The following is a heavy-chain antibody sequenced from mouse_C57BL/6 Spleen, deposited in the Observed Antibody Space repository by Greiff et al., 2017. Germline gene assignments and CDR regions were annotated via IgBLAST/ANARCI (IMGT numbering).Heavy chain of an antibody. D-gene: IGHD2-4*01. Sequence: EVKLMESGGGLVKPGGSLKLSCAASGFTFSSYTMSWVRQTPEKRLEWVATISGGGGNTYYPDSVKGRFTISRDNAKNTLYLQMSSLRSEDTALYYCARGDYDGWGWFAYWGQGTLVTVSA. J-gene: IGHJ3*01. CDR2: ISGGGGNT. V-gene: IGHV5-9*01. CDR1: GFTFSSYT. CDR3: ARGDYDGWGWFAY.